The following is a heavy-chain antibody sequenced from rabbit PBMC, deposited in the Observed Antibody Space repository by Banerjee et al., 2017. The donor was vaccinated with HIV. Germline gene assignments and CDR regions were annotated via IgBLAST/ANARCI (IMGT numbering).Heavy chain of an antibody. CDR3: ARGDYSYGYAGYGL. CDR1: GFSFSSGDY. D-gene: IGHD6-1*01. V-gene: IGHV1S45*01. J-gene: IGHJ6*01. Sequence: QEQLEESGGDLVKPGASLTLTCTASGFSFSSGDYMCWVRQAPGKGLEWIVCIYAGIGGSTYYASWAKGRFTISKTSSTTVTLQMTSLTAADTATYFCARGDYSYGYAGYGLWGPGTLVTVS. CDR2: IYAGIGGST.